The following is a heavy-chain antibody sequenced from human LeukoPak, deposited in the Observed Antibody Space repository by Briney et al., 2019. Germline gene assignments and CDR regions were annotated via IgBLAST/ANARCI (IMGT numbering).Heavy chain of an antibody. CDR3: ARCRDEFGDYGFTS. D-gene: IGHD4-17*01. Sequence: PSETLSLTCTVSGDSIISNYWSWIRQPPGKGLEWIGYIYDSGSTKYNPSLKSRVTISVDTSKNQFSLKLTSVTAADTAVYYCARCRDEFGDYGFTSWGQGTLVTVSS. CDR1: GDSIISNY. J-gene: IGHJ5*02. CDR2: IYDSGST. V-gene: IGHV4-59*01.